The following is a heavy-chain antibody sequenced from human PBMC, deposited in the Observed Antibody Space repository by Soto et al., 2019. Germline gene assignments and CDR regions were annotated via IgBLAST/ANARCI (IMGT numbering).Heavy chain of an antibody. CDR1: GGTFSSYA. CDR3: ASQATSPRRAYYYGMDV. V-gene: IGHV1-69*13. CDR2: IIPIFGTA. J-gene: IGHJ6*02. Sequence: GASVKVSCKASGGTFSSYAISWVRQAPGQGLEWMGGIIPIFGTANYAQKFQGRVTITADESTSTAYMELSSLRSEDTAVYYCASQATSPRRAYYYGMDVWGQGTTVTVSS. D-gene: IGHD6-6*01.